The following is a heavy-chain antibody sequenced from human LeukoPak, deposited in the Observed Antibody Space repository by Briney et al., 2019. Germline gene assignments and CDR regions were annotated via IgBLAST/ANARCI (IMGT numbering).Heavy chain of an antibody. J-gene: IGHJ4*02. Sequence: GESLRLSCAASGCTFSSYTMNWIRQAPGKGLEWVAAINGSSSYIDYADSLKRRFTIFRANAKNSLFLQITSLSVDDTADYYCERTSPKAYSVPREASIDYWGQGTLVTVSS. V-gene: IGHV3-21*01. CDR1: GCTFSSYT. CDR3: ERTSPKAYSVPREASIDY. D-gene: IGHD4-11*01. CDR2: INGSSSYI.